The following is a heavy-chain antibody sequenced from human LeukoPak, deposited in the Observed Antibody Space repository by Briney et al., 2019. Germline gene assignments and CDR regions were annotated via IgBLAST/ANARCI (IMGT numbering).Heavy chain of an antibody. CDR1: GGSISSGSYY. Sequence: SETLPLTCTVSGGSISSGSYYWSWIRQPAGKGLEWIGRIYTSGSTNYNPSLKSRVTISVDTSKNQFSLKLSSVTAADTAVYYCARAVSGSYFDYWGQGTLVTVSS. CDR3: ARAVSGSYFDY. CDR2: IYTSGST. V-gene: IGHV4-61*02. J-gene: IGHJ4*02. D-gene: IGHD1-26*01.